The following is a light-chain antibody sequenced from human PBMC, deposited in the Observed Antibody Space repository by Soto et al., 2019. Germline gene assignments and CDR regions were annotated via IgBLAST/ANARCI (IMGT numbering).Light chain of an antibody. CDR2: GAS. J-gene: IGKJ2*01. Sequence: EIVLTQSPGTLSLSPRERATLSCRASQSVTSSYLAWYQQKPGQAPRLLIYGASSRATGIPDRFSGSGSGTDFTLTISRLEPEDVAVYVCHQYGRSPGTFGQGTKLEIK. CDR1: QSVTSSY. V-gene: IGKV3-20*01. CDR3: HQYGRSPGT.